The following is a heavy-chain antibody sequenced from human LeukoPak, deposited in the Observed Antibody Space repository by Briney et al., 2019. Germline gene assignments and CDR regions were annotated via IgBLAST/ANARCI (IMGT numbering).Heavy chain of an antibody. CDR1: GFTFSSYW. J-gene: IGHJ6*02. CDR3: ARIGNNPRITIFGVAHLDYYYYGMDV. D-gene: IGHD3-3*01. Sequence: GGSLRLSCAASGFTFSSYWMHWVRQAPGKGLVWVSRINSDGSSTSYADSVKGRFTISRDNAKNTLYLQMNSLRAEDTAVYYCARIGNNPRITIFGVAHLDYYYYGMDVWGQGTTVTVSS. CDR2: INSDGSST. V-gene: IGHV3-74*01.